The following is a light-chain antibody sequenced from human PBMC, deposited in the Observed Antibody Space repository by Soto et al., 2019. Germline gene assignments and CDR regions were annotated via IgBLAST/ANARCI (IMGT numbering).Light chain of an antibody. Sequence: EIVITHSPCTLSVSPVEGATLSFMASEDLNTNLAWYQQRPGQAPRLLIYGASTRATCVPARFTGSGSGTDSTLTISSLQFEDFAVYFCQQHKNWPPWKFGQGTKVDIK. CDR2: GAS. CDR1: EDLNTN. CDR3: QQHKNWPPWK. J-gene: IGKJ1*01. V-gene: IGKV3-15*01.